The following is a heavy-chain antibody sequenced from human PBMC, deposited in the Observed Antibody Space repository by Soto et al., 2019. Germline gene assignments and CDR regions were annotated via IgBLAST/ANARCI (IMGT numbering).Heavy chain of an antibody. Sequence: QLQLQESGSGLVKPSQTLSLTCAVSGGSISSGGYSWSWIRQPPGKGLEWIGYIYHSGSTYYNPSLKSRVTISVDRSKNQFSLKLSSVTAADTAVYYCARGLILPTTVTVQGGGYFDYWGQGTLVTVSS. D-gene: IGHD4-17*01. CDR1: GGSISSGGYS. V-gene: IGHV4-30-2*01. CDR3: ARGLILPTTVTVQGGGYFDY. J-gene: IGHJ4*02. CDR2: IYHSGST.